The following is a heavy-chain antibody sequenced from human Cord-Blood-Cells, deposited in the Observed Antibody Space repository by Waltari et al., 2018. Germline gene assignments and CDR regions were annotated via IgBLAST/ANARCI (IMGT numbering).Heavy chain of an antibody. CDR3: ARDNWGSGRAFDI. CDR1: GFTFSSYA. CDR2: ISYDGSNK. J-gene: IGHJ3*02. V-gene: IGHV3-30-3*01. Sequence: QVQLVESGGGVVQPGRSLRLSCAASGFTFSSYAMHWVRQAPGKGLEWVAVISYDGSNKYYADSVKGRFTISRDNSKNTLYLQMNSLRAEDTAVYYCARDNWGSGRAFDIWRQGTMVTVSS. D-gene: IGHD7-27*01.